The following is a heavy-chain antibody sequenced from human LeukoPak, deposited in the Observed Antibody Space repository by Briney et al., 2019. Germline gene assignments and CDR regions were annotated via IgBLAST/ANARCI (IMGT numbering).Heavy chain of an antibody. CDR3: AKSGTSMVLFDY. J-gene: IGHJ4*02. Sequence: PSETLSLTCTVSGGSIGSSSYYWGWIRQPPGKGLEWIASIYYSGSTYYNPSIKSRVTISLDTSKNQFSLKLSSVTAADTAVYYCAKSGTSMVLFDYWGQGTLVTVSS. D-gene: IGHD4/OR15-4a*01. CDR1: GGSIGSSSYY. CDR2: IYYSGST. V-gene: IGHV4-39*07.